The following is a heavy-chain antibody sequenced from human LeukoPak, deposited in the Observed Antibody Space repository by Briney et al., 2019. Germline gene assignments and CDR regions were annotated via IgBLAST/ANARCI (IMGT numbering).Heavy chain of an antibody. CDR1: GYTFTGYF. D-gene: IGHD3-22*01. J-gene: IGHJ4*02. CDR2: INPNSGGT. V-gene: IGHV1-2*02. CDR3: ARVKNYYDSSGYLYYFDY. Sequence: GASVKVSCKASGYTFTGYFMHWVRQAPGQGLEWMGWINPNSGGTNYAQKFQGRVTMTRDTSISTAHMELGRLRSDDTAVYYCARVKNYYDSSGYLYYFDYWGQGTLVTVSS.